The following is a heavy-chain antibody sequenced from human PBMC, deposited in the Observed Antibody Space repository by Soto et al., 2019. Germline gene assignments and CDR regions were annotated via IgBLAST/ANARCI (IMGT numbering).Heavy chain of an antibody. CDR1: GDSITSGDYY. J-gene: IGHJ4*02. V-gene: IGHV4-30-4*01. Sequence: SETLSLTCDVSGDSITSGDYYWIWIRQPPGKVLEWIGFISYSGSTDYKPSLKSRVTMXXXXSXKXFXLXXXSVTXADTALYFCATSNQSRFAVTDFWGQGTLVTVSS. D-gene: IGHD2-2*01. CDR3: ATSNQSRFAVTDF. CDR2: ISYSGST.